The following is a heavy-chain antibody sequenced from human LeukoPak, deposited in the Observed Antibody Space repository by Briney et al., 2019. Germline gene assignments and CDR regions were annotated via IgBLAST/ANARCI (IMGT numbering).Heavy chain of an antibody. J-gene: IGHJ4*02. V-gene: IGHV3-30*03. D-gene: IGHD3-9*01. CDR3: ARDRGRYFDWSGDS. CDR2: ISYDGSNE. CDR1: GFTFSNYG. Sequence: PGGSLRLSCAASGFTFSNYGMDWVRQAPGKGLEWVAVISYDGSNEYYADSVKGRFTISRDNSKNTLYVQMNSLRAEDTAVYYCARDRGRYFDWSGDSWGQGTLVTVSS.